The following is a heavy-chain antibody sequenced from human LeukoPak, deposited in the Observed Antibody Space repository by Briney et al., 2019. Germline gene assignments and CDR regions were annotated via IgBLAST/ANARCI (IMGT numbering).Heavy chain of an antibody. J-gene: IGHJ6*03. V-gene: IGHV3-21*04. D-gene: IGHD2-15*01. CDR1: GFTFSSYT. Sequence: GGSLRLSCAVSGFTFSSYTMNWVRQVLGKGLEWVSSISSSSSYIYYADSVKGRFTISRDNAKNSLFLQMNSLRAEDTAVYYCARVLRYCSGGNCYSGGLGYMDVWGKGTTVTISS. CDR3: ARVLRYCSGGNCYSGGLGYMDV. CDR2: ISSSSSYI.